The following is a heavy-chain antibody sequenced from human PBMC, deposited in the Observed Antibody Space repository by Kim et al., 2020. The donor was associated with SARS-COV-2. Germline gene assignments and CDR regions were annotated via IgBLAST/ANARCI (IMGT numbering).Heavy chain of an antibody. CDR3: ARGFDWIFEY. Sequence: GGSLRLSCEASGFIFSSYNMHWVRQAPGTGLEWVSFISGSGSTTDYADSVRGRFTVSRDNAKNSVYLQMNSLRDEDTAVYYCARGFDWIFEYWGQGTLVT. J-gene: IGHJ4*02. D-gene: IGHD3-9*01. CDR1: GFIFSSYN. CDR2: ISGSGSTT. V-gene: IGHV3-48*02.